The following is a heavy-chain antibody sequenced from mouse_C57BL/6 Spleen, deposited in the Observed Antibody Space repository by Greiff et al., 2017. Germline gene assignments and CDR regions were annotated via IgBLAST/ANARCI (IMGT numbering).Heavy chain of an antibody. D-gene: IGHD1-1*01. Sequence: VQRVESGPGLVQPSQSLSITCTVSGFSLTSYGVHWVRQSPGKGLEWLGVIWRGGSTDYNAAFMSRLSITKDNSKSQVFFKMNSLQADDTAIYYCAKNSLTVVATDAMDYWGQGTSVTVSS. CDR3: AKNSLTVVATDAMDY. CDR2: IWRGGST. J-gene: IGHJ4*01. CDR1: GFSLTSYG. V-gene: IGHV2-5*01.